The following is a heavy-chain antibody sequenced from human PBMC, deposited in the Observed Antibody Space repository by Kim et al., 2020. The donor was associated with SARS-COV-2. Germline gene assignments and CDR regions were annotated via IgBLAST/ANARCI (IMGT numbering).Heavy chain of an antibody. D-gene: IGHD6-6*01. J-gene: IGHJ3*02. V-gene: IGHV4-39*01. Sequence: PSTKSRVTISVDTSKNQFSLKLSSVTAADTAVYYCARPTYSSSPYDAFDIWGQGTMVTVSS. CDR3: ARPTYSSSPYDAFDI.